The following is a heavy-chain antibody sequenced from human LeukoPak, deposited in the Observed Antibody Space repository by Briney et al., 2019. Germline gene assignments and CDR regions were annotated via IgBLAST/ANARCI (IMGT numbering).Heavy chain of an antibody. Sequence: SETLSLTCAVYGGSFSDYYWSWIRQPPGKGLEWIGEIHHSGNTNYNPSLKSRVTISVDTSKNQFSLRLNSVTAADTAVYYCARGARAGYSSGWSIDYWGQGTLVTVSS. CDR1: GGSFSDYY. CDR3: ARGARAGYSSGWSIDY. J-gene: IGHJ4*02. V-gene: IGHV4-34*01. D-gene: IGHD6-19*01. CDR2: IHHSGNT.